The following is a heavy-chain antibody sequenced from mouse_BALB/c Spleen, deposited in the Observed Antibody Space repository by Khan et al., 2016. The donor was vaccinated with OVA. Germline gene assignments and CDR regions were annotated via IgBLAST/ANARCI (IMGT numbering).Heavy chain of an antibody. D-gene: IGHD1-1*01. V-gene: IGHV1-4*01. CDR2: INPSSDYN. CDR1: GYIFTSYM. J-gene: IGHJ3*01. Sequence: QVQLQQSGAELARPGASVKMSCKASGYIFTSYMIHWVKQRPGQGLEWIGDINPSSDYNNYNQTFKDKATLTADKSSSTAYMQLSSLTSEDSAVYYGARGGYGSFGYWGQGTLVTVSA. CDR3: ARGGYGSFGY.